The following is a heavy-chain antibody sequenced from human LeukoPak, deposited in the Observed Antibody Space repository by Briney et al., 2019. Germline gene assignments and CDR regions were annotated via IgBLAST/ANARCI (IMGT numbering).Heavy chain of an antibody. Sequence: SETLSLTCAVYGGSFSGYYWSWIRQPPGKGLEWIGEINHSGSTNYNPSLKSRVTISVDTSKNQFSLKLGSVTAADTAVYYCARFGSGWHYFDYWGLGTLVTVSS. D-gene: IGHD6-19*01. J-gene: IGHJ4*02. CDR2: INHSGST. CDR3: ARFGSGWHYFDY. V-gene: IGHV4-34*01. CDR1: GGSFSGYY.